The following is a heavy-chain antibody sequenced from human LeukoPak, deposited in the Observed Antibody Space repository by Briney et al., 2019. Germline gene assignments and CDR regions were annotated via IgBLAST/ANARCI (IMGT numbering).Heavy chain of an antibody. CDR2: MSHTGAT. Sequence: SETLSLTCAVFGGSFSGYYWSWIRQSPEKGLEWIGEMSHTGATNYNPSLKSRVTVSVDTSKKQFSLNLRSVTAADTAVYYCARGQDGPFDYWGQGTLVTVSS. V-gene: IGHV4-34*01. CDR3: ARGQDGPFDY. CDR1: GGSFSGYY. J-gene: IGHJ4*02.